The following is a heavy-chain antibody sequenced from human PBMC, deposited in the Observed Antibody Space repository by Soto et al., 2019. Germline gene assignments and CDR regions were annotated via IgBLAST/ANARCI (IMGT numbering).Heavy chain of an antibody. CDR1: GFTFSSYA. CDR2: ISYDGSNK. Sequence: GGSLRLSCAASGFTFSSYAMHWVRQAPGKGLEWVAVISYDGSNKYYADSVKGRFTISRDNSKNTLYLQMNSLRAEDTAVYYCYGYCSGGSCYYFDYWGQGTLVTVSS. CDR3: YGYCSGGSCYYFDY. D-gene: IGHD2-15*01. J-gene: IGHJ4*02. V-gene: IGHV3-30-3*01.